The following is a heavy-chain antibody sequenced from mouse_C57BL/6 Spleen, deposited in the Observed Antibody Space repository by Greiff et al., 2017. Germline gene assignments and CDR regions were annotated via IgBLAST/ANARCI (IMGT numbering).Heavy chain of an antibody. Sequence: VKLQESGAELVRPGASVKLSCKASGYTFTSYGISWVKQRPGQGLEWIGEIYPRSGNTYYNEKFKGQATLTADKSSSTAYMELRSLTSEDSAVYFCARGDYSYYYALDCWGQGASVTVSS. J-gene: IGHJ4*01. CDR1: GYTFTSYG. V-gene: IGHV1-81*01. CDR2: IYPRSGNT. D-gene: IGHD2-12*01. CDR3: ARGDYSYYYALDC.